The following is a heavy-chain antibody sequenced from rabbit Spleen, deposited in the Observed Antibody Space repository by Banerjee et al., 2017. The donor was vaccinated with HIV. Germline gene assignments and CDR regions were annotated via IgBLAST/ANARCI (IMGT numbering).Heavy chain of an antibody. J-gene: IGHJ4*01. D-gene: IGHD2-1*01. Sequence: QEQLVESGGGLVKPGASLTLTCTASGFSFSSRYYMCWVRQAPGKGLEWIACISSGSSGDTYYASWAKGRFTITKSSSTTVTLQMTSLTAADTATYFCARGSATMTMVITGYYFNLWGPVTLVTVS. CDR2: ISSGSSGDT. CDR3: ARGSATMTMVITGYYFNL. CDR1: GFSFSSRYY. V-gene: IGHV1S45*01.